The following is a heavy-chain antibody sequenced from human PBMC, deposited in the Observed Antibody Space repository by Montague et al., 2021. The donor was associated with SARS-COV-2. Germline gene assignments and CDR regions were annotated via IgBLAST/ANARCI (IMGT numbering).Heavy chain of an antibody. J-gene: IGHJ4*02. D-gene: IGHD3-3*01. Sequence: SETLSLTCTVSGCSISSSSYYWGWIRQPPGEGLEWIGSIYYSGSTYYNPSLKSRVTISVDTSKNQFSLKLSSVTAADTAVYYCARKASRGITIFGVVTASYYFDYWGQGTLVTVSS. V-gene: IGHV4-39*01. CDR2: IYYSGST. CDR1: GCSISSSSYY. CDR3: ARKASRGITIFGVVTASYYFDY.